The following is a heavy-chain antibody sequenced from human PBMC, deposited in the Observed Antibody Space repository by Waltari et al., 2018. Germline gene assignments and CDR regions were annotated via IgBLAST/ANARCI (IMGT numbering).Heavy chain of an antibody. CDR2: IYWDGDE. J-gene: IGHJ4*02. Sequence: QITLKESGPTLVRPTQTLTLTCTFSGFSLTPSLVGVGWIRQPPGKVLEWLALIYWDGDERYNASLKSRLTITKDTTKNQVVLTMTNMDPADTGTYYCAQRRYGNYGFDNWGQGTRVTVSS. V-gene: IGHV2-5*02. CDR1: GFSLTPSLVG. CDR3: AQRRYGNYGFDN. D-gene: IGHD3-22*01.